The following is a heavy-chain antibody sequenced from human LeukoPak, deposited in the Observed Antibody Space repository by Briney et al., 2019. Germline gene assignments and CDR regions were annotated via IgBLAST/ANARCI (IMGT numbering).Heavy chain of an antibody. V-gene: IGHV4-59*12. CDR3: ARLVVVAATPFDI. CDR2: IYYSGST. Sequence: PSETLSLTCTVSGGSISSYYWSWIRQPPGKGLEWIGYIYYSGSTYYNPSLKSRVTISVDTSKNQFSLKLSSVTAADTAVYYCARLVVVAATPFDIWGQGTMVTVSS. D-gene: IGHD2-15*01. CDR1: GGSISSYY. J-gene: IGHJ3*02.